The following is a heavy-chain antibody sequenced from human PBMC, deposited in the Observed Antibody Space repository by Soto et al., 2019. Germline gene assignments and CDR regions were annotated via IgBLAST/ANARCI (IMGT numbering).Heavy chain of an antibody. J-gene: IGHJ4*02. V-gene: IGHV3-66*01. CDR3: ARAYEGDYFDY. Sequence: GGSLRLSCGASGLTVSRSYMSWVRQAPGTGLECVSVIYGDDTTYYADSVKGRFTISRDNSKNTLYLQMNSLTAEDTAVYYCARAYEGDYFDYWGQGTLVTVSS. CDR2: IYGDDTT. D-gene: IGHD3-16*01. CDR1: GLTVSRSY.